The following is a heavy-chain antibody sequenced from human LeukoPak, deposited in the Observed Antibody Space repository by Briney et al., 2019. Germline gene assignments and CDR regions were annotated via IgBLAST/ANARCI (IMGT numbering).Heavy chain of an antibody. J-gene: IGHJ4*02. V-gene: IGHV3-30-3*01. CDR2: ISYDGSNK. Sequence: PGGSLRLSRAASGFTFSSYAMHWVRQAPGKGLEWVAVISYDGSNKYYADSVKGRFTISRDNSKNTLYLQMNSLRAEDTAVYYCARDAAALHVPRFDYWGQGTLVTVSS. D-gene: IGHD6-13*01. CDR3: ARDAAALHVPRFDY. CDR1: GFTFSSYA.